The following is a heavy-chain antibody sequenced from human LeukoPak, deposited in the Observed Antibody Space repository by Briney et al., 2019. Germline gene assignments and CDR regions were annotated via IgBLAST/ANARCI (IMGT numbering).Heavy chain of an antibody. D-gene: IGHD3-3*01. CDR1: GYTFTSYD. J-gene: IGHJ3*02. CDR2: MNPNSGNT. CDR3: ARGLPDSYYDFWSGYHDAFDI. Sequence: ASVKVSCKASGYTFTSYDINWVRQATGQGLEWMGWMNPNSGNTGYAQKFQGRVTITRNTSIRTAYMELSSLRSEDTAVYYCARGLPDSYYDFWSGYHDAFDIWGQGTMVTVSS. V-gene: IGHV1-8*03.